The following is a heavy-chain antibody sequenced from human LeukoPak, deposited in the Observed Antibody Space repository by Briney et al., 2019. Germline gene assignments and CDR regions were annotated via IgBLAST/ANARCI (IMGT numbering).Heavy chain of an antibody. V-gene: IGHV4-31*03. CDR2: IYYSGST. D-gene: IGHD1-1*01. Sequence: TSSQTLSLTCTVSGGSISSGGYYWSWIRQHPGKGLEWIGYIYYSGSTNYNPSLKSRVTISVDTSKNQFSLKLSSVTAADTAVYYCARGQRQSGNDNWFDPWGQGTLVTVSS. CDR1: GGSISSGGYY. CDR3: ARGQRQSGNDNWFDP. J-gene: IGHJ5*02.